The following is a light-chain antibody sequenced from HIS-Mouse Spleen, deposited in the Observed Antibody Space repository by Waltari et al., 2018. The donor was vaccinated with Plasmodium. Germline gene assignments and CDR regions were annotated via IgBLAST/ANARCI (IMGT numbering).Light chain of an antibody. J-gene: IGLJ3*02. CDR2: EDS. V-gene: IGLV3-10*01. CDR3: YSTDSSGNHRV. CDR1: ALPKQY. Sequence: SYELTQPPSVSVSPGQTARITCSGDALPKQYAYWYQQKSGQAPVLVIYEDSKRPAGIPVGFAGSSSGTMATLTISGAQVEDEADYYCYSTDSSGNHRVFGGGTKLTVL.